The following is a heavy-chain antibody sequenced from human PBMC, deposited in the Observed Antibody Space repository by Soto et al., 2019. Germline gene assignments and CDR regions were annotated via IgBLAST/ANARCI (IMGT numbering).Heavy chain of an antibody. CDR3: ARAGRIAAHTRRVSAGFDP. D-gene: IGHD6-6*01. Sequence: QVQLVQSGAEVKKPGASVKVSCKASGYTFTSYDINWVRQATGQGLEWMGWMNPNSGNTGYAQKXXGRGTMPRNTXXSXAXXERSSLRSEDTAVYYCARAGRIAAHTRRVSAGFDPWGQGTLVTVSS. J-gene: IGHJ5*02. CDR2: MNPNSGNT. V-gene: IGHV1-8*01. CDR1: GYTFTSYD.